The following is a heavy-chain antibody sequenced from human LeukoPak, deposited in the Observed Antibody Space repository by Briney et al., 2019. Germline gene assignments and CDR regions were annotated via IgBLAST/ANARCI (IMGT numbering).Heavy chain of an antibody. CDR1: GFTFSSYE. CDR2: ISSGGSTI. J-gene: IGHJ4*02. V-gene: IGHV3-48*03. Sequence: GGSLRLSCAASGFTFSSYEMNWVRQAPGKGLEWVSYISSGGSTIYYADSVKGRFTISRDNAKNSLYLQMNSLRAEDTAVYYCTRDYCSSTSCYSGAFDYWGQGTLVTVSS. D-gene: IGHD2-2*02. CDR3: TRDYCSSTSCYSGAFDY.